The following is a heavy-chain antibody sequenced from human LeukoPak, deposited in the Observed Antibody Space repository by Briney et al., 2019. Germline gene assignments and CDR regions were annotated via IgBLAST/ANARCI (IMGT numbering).Heavy chain of an antibody. CDR1: GFTVSSNF. CDR2: IYSGGNT. Sequence: GGSLRLFCAASGFTVSSNFMSWVRQAPGQGLELVSVIYSGGNTYYADSVRGRFTIFRDNSKNTLYLQMNSLRAEDTAMYYCARKYTYGLDWGQGTLVTVSS. J-gene: IGHJ4*02. D-gene: IGHD5-18*01. V-gene: IGHV3-66*01. CDR3: ARKYTYGLD.